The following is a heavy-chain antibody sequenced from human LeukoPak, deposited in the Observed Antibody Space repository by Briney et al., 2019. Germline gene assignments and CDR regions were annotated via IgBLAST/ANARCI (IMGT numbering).Heavy chain of an antibody. J-gene: IGHJ4*02. CDR1: GGSFSGYY. CDR3: AKSGGYGLIDY. D-gene: IGHD1-26*01. Sequence: SETLSLTCAVYGGSFSGYYWSWIRQPPGKGLEWIGNIYYSGSAYYNASLESRVTISIDTSKNQFSLKLNSVTAADTAMYYCAKSGGYGLIDYWGQGTLVTVSS. CDR2: IYYSGSA. V-gene: IGHV4-34*01.